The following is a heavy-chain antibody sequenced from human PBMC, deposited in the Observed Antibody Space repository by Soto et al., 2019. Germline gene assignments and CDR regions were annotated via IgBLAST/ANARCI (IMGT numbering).Heavy chain of an antibody. CDR3: ARSTNDYGDRH. CDR1: GYTFTSYD. Sequence: QVQLVQSGAEVKKPGASVKVSCEASGYTFTSYDINWVRQATGQGLEWMGWMNPNSGNTGYAQRFKGRVTMTRNTSISTAYMELSSLRSENTAVYYCARSTNDYGDRHWGQGALVTVSS. CDR2: MNPNSGNT. D-gene: IGHD4-17*01. J-gene: IGHJ4*02. V-gene: IGHV1-8*01.